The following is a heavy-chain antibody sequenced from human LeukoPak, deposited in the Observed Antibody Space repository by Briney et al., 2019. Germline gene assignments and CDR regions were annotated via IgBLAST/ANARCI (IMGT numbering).Heavy chain of an antibody. CDR2: ISPDGSTS. Sequence: PGGSLRLSCAGSGFAFSNYWMHWVRQVPGKGPVWVSRISPDGSTSLYADSVKGRFTISRDNAKNTLYLQMNTLRAEDTAVYYCARVNVCPRCHFDYWGQGTLVTVSS. D-gene: IGHD3-16*01. J-gene: IGHJ4*02. CDR3: ARVNVCPRCHFDY. V-gene: IGHV3-74*01. CDR1: GFAFSNYW.